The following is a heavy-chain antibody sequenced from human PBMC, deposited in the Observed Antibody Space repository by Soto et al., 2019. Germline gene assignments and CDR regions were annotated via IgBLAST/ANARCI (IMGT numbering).Heavy chain of an antibody. Sequence: SETLSLTCAVSGGSISSGGYSWSWIRQPPGKGLEWIGYMYHSGSTYYNPSLKSRVTMSVDTSKNQFSLKLTSVNTADTAIYYCTRGGDPYKTGHWGQGTLVTVSS. CDR3: TRGGDPYKTGH. J-gene: IGHJ4*02. D-gene: IGHD2-21*01. CDR2: MYHSGST. V-gene: IGHV4-30-2*02. CDR1: GGSISSGGYS.